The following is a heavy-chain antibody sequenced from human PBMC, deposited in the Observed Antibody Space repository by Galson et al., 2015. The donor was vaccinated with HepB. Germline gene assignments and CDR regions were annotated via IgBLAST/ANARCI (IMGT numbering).Heavy chain of an antibody. CDR3: ARVNTMVRGVIGDWYFDL. CDR2: IYSGGST. D-gene: IGHD3-10*01. Sequence: SLRLSCAASGFTVSSNYMSWVRQAPGKGLEWVSVIYSGGSTYYADSVKGRFTISRDNSKNTLYLQMNSLRAEDTAVYYCARVNTMVRGVIGDWYFDLWGRGTLVTVSS. CDR1: GFTVSSNY. J-gene: IGHJ2*01. V-gene: IGHV3-66*01.